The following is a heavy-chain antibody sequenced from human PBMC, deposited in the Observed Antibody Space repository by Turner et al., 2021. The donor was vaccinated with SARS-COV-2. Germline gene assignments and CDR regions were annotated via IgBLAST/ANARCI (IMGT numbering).Heavy chain of an antibody. CDR1: GLTFSSYS. CDR2: ISSTSSYI. CDR3: AREDDFWSGYHHYGMDV. J-gene: IGHJ6*02. Sequence: EGQLVESGGGLVKPGGSLRLSGPASGLTFSSYSMNWVRQDPGKGLEWVTSISSTSSYIYYADSVKGRFTISRDNAKNSLYLQMNSLRAEDTAVYYCAREDDFWSGYHHYGMDVWGQGTTVTVSS. D-gene: IGHD3-3*01. V-gene: IGHV3-21*01.